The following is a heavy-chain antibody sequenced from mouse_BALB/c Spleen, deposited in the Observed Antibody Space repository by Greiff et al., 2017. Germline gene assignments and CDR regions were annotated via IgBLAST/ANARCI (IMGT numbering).Heavy chain of an antibody. Sequence: EVQLQQPGAELVKPGASVKMSCKASGYTFTSYVMHWVKQKPGQGLEWIGYINPYNDGTKYNEKFKGKATLTSDKSSSTAYMELSSLTSEDSAVYYCARSKGSNGYYAYYFDYWGQGTTLTVSS. V-gene: IGHV1-14*01. D-gene: IGHD2-3*01. CDR3: ARSKGSNGYYAYYFDY. CDR1: GYTFTSYV. CDR2: INPYNDGT. J-gene: IGHJ2*01.